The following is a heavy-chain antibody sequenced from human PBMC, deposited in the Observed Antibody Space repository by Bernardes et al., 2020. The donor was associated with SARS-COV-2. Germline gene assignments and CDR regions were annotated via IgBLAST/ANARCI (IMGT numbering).Heavy chain of an antibody. CDR2: ISSSSSYI. Sequence: GGSLRLSCAASGFTFSSYSMNWVRQAPGKGLEWVSSISSSSSYIYYADSVKGRFTISRDNAKNSLYLQMNSLRAEDTAVYYCARGTYSSSSLSLTGMDVWGQGTTVTVSS. CDR3: ARGTYSSSSLSLTGMDV. CDR1: GFTFSSYS. D-gene: IGHD6-6*01. V-gene: IGHV3-21*01. J-gene: IGHJ6*02.